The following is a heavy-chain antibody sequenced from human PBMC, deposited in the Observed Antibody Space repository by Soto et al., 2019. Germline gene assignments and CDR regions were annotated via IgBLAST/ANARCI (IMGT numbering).Heavy chain of an antibody. J-gene: IGHJ4*02. CDR3: AHILSGSQFNY. CDR1: GGSISSSY. V-gene: IGHV4-59*04. Sequence: SETLSLTCTVSGGSISSSYLSWIRQPPGKGLEWIGYIYDSGSTYYNSSLKSRVTMSVDTSKNQFSLKLSSVTSADTAVYYCAHILSGSQFNYWGQGTPVTVSS. CDR2: IYDSGST. D-gene: IGHD3-9*01.